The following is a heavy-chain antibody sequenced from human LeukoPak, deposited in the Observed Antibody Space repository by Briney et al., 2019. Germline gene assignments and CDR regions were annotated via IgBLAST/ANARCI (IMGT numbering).Heavy chain of an antibody. D-gene: IGHD6-6*01. V-gene: IGHV3-30*01. J-gene: IGHJ6*03. CDR3: SRGATRLSEGYYYYYYYMDV. CDR2: ISYDGSNK. CDR1: GFTFSSYA. Sequence: GGSLRLSCAASGFTFSSYAMHWVRQAPGKGLEWVAVISYDGSNKYYADSVKGRFTISRDNSKNTLYLQMNSLRAEDTAVYYCSRGATRLSEGYYYYYYYMDVWGKGTTVTVSS.